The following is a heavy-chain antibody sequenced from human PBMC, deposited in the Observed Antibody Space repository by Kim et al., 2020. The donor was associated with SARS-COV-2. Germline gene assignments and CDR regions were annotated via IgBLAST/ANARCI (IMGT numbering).Heavy chain of an antibody. V-gene: IGHV4-34*01. D-gene: IGHD3-22*01. Sequence: SETLSLTCAVYSGSFSGYYWSWIRQPPGKGLEWIAEIDHSGRTHYNPTLKSRVTISADTPKNQFSLKLNSVTAADTAVYYCMGGPIPSGHSDSCGQGSLV. J-gene: IGHJ4*02. CDR2: IDHSGRT. CDR3: MGGPIPSGHSDS. CDR1: SGSFSGYY.